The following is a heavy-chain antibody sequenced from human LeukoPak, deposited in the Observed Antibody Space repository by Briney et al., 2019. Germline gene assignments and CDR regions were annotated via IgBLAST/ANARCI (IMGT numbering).Heavy chain of an antibody. J-gene: IGHJ4*02. CDR2: FDPEDGET. CDR1: GYTLTELS. CDR3: ATRKGF. Sequence: GASVKVSCKVSGYTLTELSMHWVRQAPGKGLEWMGGFDPEDGETIYAQKFQGRATVTEDTSTDTAYMELTSLRSDDTAVYYCATRKGFWGQGTLVTVSS. V-gene: IGHV1-24*01.